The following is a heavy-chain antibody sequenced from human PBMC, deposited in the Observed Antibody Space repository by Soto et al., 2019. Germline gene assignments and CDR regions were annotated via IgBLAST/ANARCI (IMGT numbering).Heavy chain of an antibody. V-gene: IGHV4-31*03. CDR3: CALAVRNFDVRRCRDSYFAQ. D-gene: IGHD3-3*01. Sequence: QVQLDESGPGLVQPSQTLSLSCTVSGASVSTGVYYWTWIRQHPGRGLEWIGYIDNSGSTYYNPSLSRCVAVSVHAFKHLGAQSLADTASADRDFCSCALAVRNFDVRRCRDSYFAQWGQGILVTLS. CDR1: GASVSTGVYY. J-gene: IGHJ4*02. CDR2: IDNSGST.